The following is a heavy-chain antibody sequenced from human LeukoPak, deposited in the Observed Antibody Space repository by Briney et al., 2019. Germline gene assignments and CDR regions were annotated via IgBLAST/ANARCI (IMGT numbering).Heavy chain of an antibody. D-gene: IGHD6-13*01. CDR3: AKTTSSSFLNWFDP. CDR1: GFTFSSYS. Sequence: GGSLRLSCAASGFTFSSYSMSWVRQAPGKGLEWVSGINWNGGSTGYADSVKGRFTISRDNAKNSLYLQMNSLRAEDTALYYCAKTTSSSFLNWFDPWGQGTLVTVSS. V-gene: IGHV3-20*04. J-gene: IGHJ5*02. CDR2: INWNGGST.